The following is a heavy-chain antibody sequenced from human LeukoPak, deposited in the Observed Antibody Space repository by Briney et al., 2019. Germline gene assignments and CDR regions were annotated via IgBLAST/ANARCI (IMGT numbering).Heavy chain of an antibody. CDR3: ARDLNYVALGYDILADVGYYFDY. J-gene: IGHJ4*02. V-gene: IGHV1-18*01. Sequence: GASVKVSCKASGYTFTMYGISWVRQASGQGLQWLGWISPHNGNTKYAQDLQGRVSMTTDTSTSTAYLELRSLRSDDTATYYCARDLNYVALGYDILADVGYYFDYWGQGSLVTVSS. D-gene: IGHD3-9*01. CDR1: GYTFTMYG. CDR2: ISPHNGNT.